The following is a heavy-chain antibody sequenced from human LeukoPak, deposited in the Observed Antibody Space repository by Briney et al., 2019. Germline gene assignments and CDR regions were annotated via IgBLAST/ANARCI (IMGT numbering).Heavy chain of an antibody. D-gene: IGHD3-3*01. CDR1: GFTFNTYG. J-gene: IGHJ4*02. CDR3: ARDKAIFGVVITPHLVDY. V-gene: IGHV3-23*01. Sequence: GGSLRLSCAASGFTFNTYGMSWVRQAPGKGLEWVSGISGSGGATYYADSVKGRFTISRDNSKNTLYLQMNSLRAEDTAVYYCARDKAIFGVVITPHLVDYWGQGTLVTVSS. CDR2: ISGSGGAT.